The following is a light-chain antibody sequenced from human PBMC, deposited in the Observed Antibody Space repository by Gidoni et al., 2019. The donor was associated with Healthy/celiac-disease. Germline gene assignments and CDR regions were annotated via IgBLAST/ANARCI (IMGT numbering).Light chain of an antibody. J-gene: IGKJ3*01. CDR1: QDISNY. V-gene: IGKV1-33*01. CDR3: QQYDNPLFT. Sequence: DIKTTPSRYSLSASVGDRVTITCQASQDISNYLKWYQQKPGKAPKLLIYDASNLETGVPSRFSGSGSGTDFTFTISSLQPEDIATYYCQQYDNPLFTFGPGTKVDIK. CDR2: DAS.